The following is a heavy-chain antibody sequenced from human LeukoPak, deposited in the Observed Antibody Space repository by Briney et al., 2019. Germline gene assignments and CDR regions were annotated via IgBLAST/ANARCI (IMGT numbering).Heavy chain of an antibody. V-gene: IGHV3-74*01. CDR3: ARGQYSSSGDY. D-gene: IGHD6-13*01. Sequence: QSGGSLRLSCAASGFTFSSHRMHWVRQAPGKGLVWVSRINSDGSITSYADSVKGRFTISRDNAKNTLYLQMNSLRAEDTAVYYCARGQYSSSGDYWGQGTLVTVSS. J-gene: IGHJ4*02. CDR1: GFTFSSHR. CDR2: INSDGSIT.